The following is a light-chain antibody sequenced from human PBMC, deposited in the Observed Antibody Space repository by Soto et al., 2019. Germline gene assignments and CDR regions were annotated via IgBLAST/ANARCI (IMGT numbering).Light chain of an antibody. CDR1: QSVNSN. Sequence: EVVITESAATLSVSTVERATLSCSASQSVNSNYLAWYQQKPGQAPRLLIYGISKRATDIPDRFSGSGSGTEFTLTISSLQPEDFATYYCQQHGQWPITFGQGTRLEIK. V-gene: IGKV3D-15*01. CDR3: QQHGQWPIT. J-gene: IGKJ5*01. CDR2: GIS.